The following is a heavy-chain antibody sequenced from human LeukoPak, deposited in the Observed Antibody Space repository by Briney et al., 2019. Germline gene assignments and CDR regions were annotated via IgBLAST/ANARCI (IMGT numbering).Heavy chain of an antibody. CDR2: IYSGGST. Sequence: PRGSLRLSCAASGFTFNSYAMSWVRQAPGKGLEWVSVIYSGGSTDYSDSVRGRFTISRDNSKNTVYLQMNSVRAEDTAVYYCAGRGLNSGSGTYYGCWGQGILVTVSS. J-gene: IGHJ4*02. CDR3: AGRGLNSGSGTYYGC. V-gene: IGHV3-66*01. CDR1: GFTFNSYA. D-gene: IGHD3-10*01.